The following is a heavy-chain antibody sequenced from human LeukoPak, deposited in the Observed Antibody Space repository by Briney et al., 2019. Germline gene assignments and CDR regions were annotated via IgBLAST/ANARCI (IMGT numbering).Heavy chain of an antibody. CDR3: VTSWVRQERDF. CDR2: IEPDGSGK. J-gene: IGHJ4*02. D-gene: IGHD3-10*01. Sequence: GGSLRLSCAASGFSFRDYWMSWVRQAPGKGLEWVADIEPDGSGKTYVDSVKGRFTISRDNAQQSLYLQMDTLTAEDTAVYYCVTSWVRQERDFWGQGTLVTVS. CDR1: GFSFRDYW. V-gene: IGHV3-7*01.